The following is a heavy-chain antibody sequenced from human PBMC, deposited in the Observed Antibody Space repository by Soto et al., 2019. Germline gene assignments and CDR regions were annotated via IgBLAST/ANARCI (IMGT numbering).Heavy chain of an antibody. J-gene: IGHJ6*02. CDR2: IWYDGSLQ. Sequence: GVSLRISWAASGFSFENYGMHWVRQAPGRGLEWVAIIWYDGSLQYYAAAVKGRFTISRDNSKNTLYLEMNSLRAEDTAVYYCANLWGDGYNLGQDYNGMDVWGQGTTVTVSS. CDR3: ANLWGDGYNLGQDYNGMDV. CDR1: GFSFENYG. D-gene: IGHD5-12*01. V-gene: IGHV3-33*06.